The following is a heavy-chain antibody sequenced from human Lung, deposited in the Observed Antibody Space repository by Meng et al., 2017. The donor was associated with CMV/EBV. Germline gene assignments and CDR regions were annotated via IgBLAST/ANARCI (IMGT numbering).Heavy chain of an antibody. CDR1: GFTFSTHA. CDR3: VGHQGGPREGVRLV. Sequence: GESLKISCAASGFTFSTHAMHWVRQAPGKGLEWVAFMWLDGTERYNEKIVKGRFTGSRDKSKNTVFLQLSSLRVEDTAVYYCVGHQGGPREGVRLVWGQGTLVTVSS. D-gene: IGHD3-10*01. V-gene: IGHV3-33*08. CDR2: MWLDGTER. J-gene: IGHJ4*02.